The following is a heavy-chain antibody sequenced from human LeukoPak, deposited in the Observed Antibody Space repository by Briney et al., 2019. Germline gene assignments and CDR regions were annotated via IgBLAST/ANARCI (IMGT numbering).Heavy chain of an antibody. Sequence: EASVKVSCKASGYTFTGYYMHWVRQAPGQGLEWMGWINPNSGGTNYAQKFQGRVTMTRDTSISTAYMELSSLRSDDTAMYYCARMWSTATSGWNWFDPWGQGTLVTVSS. J-gene: IGHJ5*02. D-gene: IGHD6-13*01. V-gene: IGHV1-2*02. CDR3: ARMWSTATSGWNWFDP. CDR1: GYTFTGYY. CDR2: INPNSGGT.